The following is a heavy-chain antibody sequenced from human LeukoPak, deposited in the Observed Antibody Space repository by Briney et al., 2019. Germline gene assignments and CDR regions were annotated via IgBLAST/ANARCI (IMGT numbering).Heavy chain of an antibody. V-gene: IGHV4-59*08. D-gene: IGHD2-21*02. CDR2: IYYSGST. CDR3: ARLNCGGDCYSSYFDL. Sequence: SETLSLTCTVSGGSISSYYWSWIRPPPGKGLEWIEYIYYSGSTNYNPSLKSRVTISVDTSKNQFSLKLSSMTAADTAVYYCARLNCGGDCYSSYFDLWGRGTLVTVSS. CDR1: GGSISSYY. J-gene: IGHJ2*01.